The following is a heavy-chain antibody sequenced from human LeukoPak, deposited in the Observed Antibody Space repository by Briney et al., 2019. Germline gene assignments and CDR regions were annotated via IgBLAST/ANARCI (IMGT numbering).Heavy chain of an antibody. V-gene: IGHV4-59*01. J-gene: IGHJ5*02. D-gene: IGHD6-6*01. CDR3: ARGSTGSSVDP. Sequence: SETLSLTCTVSGASISSYYWSWIRQPPGKGQEWIGYSYYTGSTNYNPPLKSRGTISVDTSKNQFSLKLSSVTAADTAVYYCARGSTGSSVDPWGEGTLVTVSS. CDR2: SYYTGST. CDR1: GASISSYY.